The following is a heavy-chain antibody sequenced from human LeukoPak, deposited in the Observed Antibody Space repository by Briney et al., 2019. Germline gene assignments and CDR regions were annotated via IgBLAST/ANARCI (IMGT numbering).Heavy chain of an antibody. CDR1: GFTFSSYA. CDR2: ISGSGGST. CDR3: AKDRGGSYYDSSGFVDY. Sequence: GGSLRLSCAASGFTFSSYAMSWVRQAPGKGLEWVSAISGSGGSTYYADSVKGRFTISRDNSKNTLYLQMNSLRAEDTAVYYRAKDRGGSYYDSSGFVDYWGQGTLVTVSS. J-gene: IGHJ4*02. D-gene: IGHD3-22*01. V-gene: IGHV3-23*01.